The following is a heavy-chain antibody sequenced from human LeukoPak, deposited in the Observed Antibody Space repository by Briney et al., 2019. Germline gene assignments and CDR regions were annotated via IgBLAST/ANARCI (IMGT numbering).Heavy chain of an antibody. Sequence: GGSLRLSCAASGFTFSTYTMTWVRQAPGKGLEWVSGISGTLPSSGTTYHADSVKGRFTISRDNSKDTLYLQMNTLRTDDTAVYYCARDSYGADYWGQGTLVTVSS. CDR1: GFTFSTYT. D-gene: IGHD4-17*01. V-gene: IGHV3-23*01. CDR2: ISGTLPSSGTT. CDR3: ARDSYGADY. J-gene: IGHJ4*02.